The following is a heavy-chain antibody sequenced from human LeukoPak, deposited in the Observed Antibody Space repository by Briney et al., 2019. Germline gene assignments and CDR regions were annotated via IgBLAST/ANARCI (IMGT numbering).Heavy chain of an antibody. D-gene: IGHD6-13*01. CDR3: ARDRSAAPPDY. CDR1: DGSITNNY. V-gene: IGHV4-59*01. J-gene: IGHJ4*02. Sequence: SETLSLTCAVSDGSITNNYWAWIRQPPGRGLEWIGYSHYSGSTNYNPSLKSRVTISVDTSKNQFSLKLSSVTAADTAVYYCARDRSAAPPDYWGQGTLVTVSS. CDR2: SHYSGST.